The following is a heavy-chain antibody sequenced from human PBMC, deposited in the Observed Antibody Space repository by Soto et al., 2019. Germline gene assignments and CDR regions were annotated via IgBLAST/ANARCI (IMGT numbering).Heavy chain of an antibody. CDR2: ISANNGNT. D-gene: IGHD5-12*01. V-gene: IGHV1-18*01. Sequence: ASVKVSCKASGYTFTNYGINWVRQAPGQGLEWMGWISANNGNTHYAQKLQGRVTMTTDTSTSTAYMELRSLSSDDTAVYYCARVQSGYDFAYWGQGTLVTVSS. J-gene: IGHJ4*02. CDR1: GYTFTNYG. CDR3: ARVQSGYDFAY.